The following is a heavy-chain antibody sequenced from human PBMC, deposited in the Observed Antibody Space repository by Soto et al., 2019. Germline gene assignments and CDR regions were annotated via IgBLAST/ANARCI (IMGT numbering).Heavy chain of an antibody. V-gene: IGHV3-33*01. CDR2: IWHDGSNK. CDR1: GFTFSSYG. D-gene: IGHD4-4*01. Sequence: PGGSLRLSCSASGFTFSSYGMHCVRQAPGKGLEWVAVIWHDGSNKYYADSVKGRFTISRDNSKNTLYLQMNSLRAEDTAVYYCARDVYSNYVFDYWGQGTLVTVSS. J-gene: IGHJ4*02. CDR3: ARDVYSNYVFDY.